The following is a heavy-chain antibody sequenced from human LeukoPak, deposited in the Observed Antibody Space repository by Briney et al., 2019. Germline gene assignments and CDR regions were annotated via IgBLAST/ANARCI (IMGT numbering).Heavy chain of an antibody. Sequence: GGSLRLSCAASGFTFSTYAMNWVRQAPGKGLEWVSGISGSGGGKFYADSVKGRFTISRDKSKSTLYLQMNSLKAEDAAVHYCAKDNADYPIYYFDSWGQGTLVTVSS. CDR2: ISGSGGGK. CDR3: AKDNADYPIYYFDS. J-gene: IGHJ4*02. D-gene: IGHD3-16*01. CDR1: GFTFSTYA. V-gene: IGHV3-23*01.